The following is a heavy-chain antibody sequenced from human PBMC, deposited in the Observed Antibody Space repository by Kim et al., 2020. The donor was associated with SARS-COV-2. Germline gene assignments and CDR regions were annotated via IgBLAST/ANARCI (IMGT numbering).Heavy chain of an antibody. V-gene: IGHV4-34*01. CDR2: INHSGST. J-gene: IGHJ5*02. CDR1: GGSFSGYY. CDR3: ARGLRGTLRGYSGYDTNWFDP. D-gene: IGHD5-12*01. Sequence: SETLSLTCAVYGGSFSGYYWSWIRQPPGKGLEWIGEINHSGSTNYNPSLKSRVTISVDTSKNQFSLKLSSVTAADTAVYYCARGLRGTLRGYSGYDTNWFDPWGQGTLVTVSS.